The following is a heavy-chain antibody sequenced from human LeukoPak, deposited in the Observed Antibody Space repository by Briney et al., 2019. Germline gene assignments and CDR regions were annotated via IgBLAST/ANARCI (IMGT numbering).Heavy chain of an antibody. J-gene: IGHJ3*02. CDR2: IYYSGST. D-gene: IGHD5-18*01. CDR3: ARLWVDTAMTDAFDI. V-gene: IGHV4-59*08. CDR1: GGSISSYY. Sequence: SETLSLTCTVSGGSISSYYWSWIRQPPGKGLEWIGYIYYSGSTNYNPSLKSRGTISVDTSKNQFSLKLSSVTAADTAVYYCARLWVDTAMTDAFDIWGQGTMVTVSS.